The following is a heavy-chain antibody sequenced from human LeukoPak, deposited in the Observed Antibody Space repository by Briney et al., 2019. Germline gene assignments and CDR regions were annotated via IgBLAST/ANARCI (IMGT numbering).Heavy chain of an antibody. Sequence: GGSLRLSCAASGFTFSSYSMNWVRQAPGKGLEWVSSISSSSSYICYADSVKGRFTISRDNAKNSLYLQMNSLRAEDTAVYYCASNLEWLHFDYWGQGTLVTVSS. CDR2: ISSSSSYI. D-gene: IGHD3-3*01. J-gene: IGHJ4*02. CDR1: GFTFSSYS. CDR3: ASNLEWLHFDY. V-gene: IGHV3-21*01.